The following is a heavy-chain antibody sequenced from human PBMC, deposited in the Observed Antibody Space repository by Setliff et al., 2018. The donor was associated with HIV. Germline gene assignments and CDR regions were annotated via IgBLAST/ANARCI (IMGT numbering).Heavy chain of an antibody. CDR1: GGSISSYY. V-gene: IGHV4-4*07. CDR3: ARVSITYWYSMPRDYYYYMDV. Sequence: SETLSLTCTVSGGSISSYYWSWIRQPAGKGLEWIGRIYTSGSTNYNPSLKSRVTMSVDTSRNQFSLKVSSVTAADTAVYYCARVSITYWYSMPRDYYYYMDVWGEGTTVTAP. J-gene: IGHJ6*03. D-gene: IGHD2-8*02. CDR2: IYTSGST.